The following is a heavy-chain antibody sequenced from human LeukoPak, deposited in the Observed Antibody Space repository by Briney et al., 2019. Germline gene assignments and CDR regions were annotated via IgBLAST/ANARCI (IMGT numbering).Heavy chain of an antibody. D-gene: IGHD2-21*01. CDR2: INAGNGDT. CDR3: ARDDCGDTCYPGGY. J-gene: IGHJ4*02. CDR1: GYTFTKYV. Sequence: ASVKVSCKASGYTFTKYVVHWVRQAPGQRPEWMGWINAGNGDTKYSQNFQDRVIITRDTSANTAYMELSSLTSEDTALYYCARDDCGDTCYPGGYWGQGTLVTVSS. V-gene: IGHV1-3*01.